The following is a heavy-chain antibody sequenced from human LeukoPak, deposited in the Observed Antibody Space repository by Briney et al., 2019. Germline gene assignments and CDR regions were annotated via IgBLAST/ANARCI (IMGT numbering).Heavy chain of an antibody. D-gene: IGHD3-10*01. CDR2: IKIKTDGGTA. CDR1: VFTFSNAW. V-gene: IGHV3-15*01. J-gene: IGHJ4*02. Sequence: GRTLRLSCAVSVFTFSNAWMSWVRQAPGKGLEWVGRIKIKTDGGTADYAAPVKGRFTISRDDSKNTLYLQMNSLKTEDTAVYYCTTDWVGPPYPAYGSVQFDYWGQGTLVTVSS. CDR3: TTDWVGPPYPAYGSVQFDY.